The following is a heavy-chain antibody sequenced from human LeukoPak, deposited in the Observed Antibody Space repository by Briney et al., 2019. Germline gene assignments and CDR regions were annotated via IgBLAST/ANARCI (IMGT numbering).Heavy chain of an antibody. Sequence: PGGSLRLSCAASGFTFSSYWMTWVRQAPGKGLEGVANIKEDGSEKHYVDSVEGRFNISRGNAQKSLCLQMSSLRVEDTATYYCARDAGGYSTTWYDALDIWGQGTVVTVSS. CDR3: ARDAGGYSTTWYDALDI. V-gene: IGHV3-7*01. D-gene: IGHD1-26*01. CDR2: IKEDGSEK. CDR1: GFTFSSYW. J-gene: IGHJ3*02.